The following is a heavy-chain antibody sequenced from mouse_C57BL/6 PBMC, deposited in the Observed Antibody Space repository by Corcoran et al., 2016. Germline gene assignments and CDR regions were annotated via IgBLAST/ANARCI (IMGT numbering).Heavy chain of an antibody. V-gene: IGHV9-3*01. CDR3: ARSDDYGVLAY. D-gene: IGHD2-4*01. Sequence: QIQLVQSGPELKKPGETVKISCKASGYTFTTYGMSWVKQAPGKGLKWMGWINTYSGVPTYADDFKGRFAFSLETSASTAYLQINNLKNEDTATYFCARSDDYGVLAYWGQGTLVTVSA. CDR2: INTYSGVP. CDR1: GYTFTTYG. J-gene: IGHJ3*01.